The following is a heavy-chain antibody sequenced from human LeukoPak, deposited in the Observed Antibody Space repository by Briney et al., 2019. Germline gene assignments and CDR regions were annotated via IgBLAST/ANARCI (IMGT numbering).Heavy chain of an antibody. Sequence: GGSLRLSCAASGFTFSSHSMNWVRQAPGKGLEWVSSISDSRDYKYYADSVKGRFTISTDDAKKSVSLQMNSLRAEDTAVYYCAKGSYWGQGTLVTVSS. CDR1: GFTFSSHS. J-gene: IGHJ4*02. CDR2: ISDSRDYK. V-gene: IGHV3-21*04. CDR3: AKGSY.